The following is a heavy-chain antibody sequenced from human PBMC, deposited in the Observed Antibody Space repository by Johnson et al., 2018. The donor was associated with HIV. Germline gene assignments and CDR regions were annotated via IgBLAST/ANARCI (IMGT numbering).Heavy chain of an antibody. V-gene: IGHV3-30*04. CDR1: GFTFSTYA. Sequence: QVQLVESGGGVVQPGRSLRLSCAASGFTFSTYAMHWVRQAPGKGLEWVAVISYDGSNTYYGDSVKGLFTISRDNSKNTLYLQMNSLSAEDTAVYYCTTTLTSTIFGVVETMDAFDIWGQGTMVTVSS. CDR2: ISYDGSNT. CDR3: TTTLTSTIFGVVETMDAFDI. J-gene: IGHJ3*02. D-gene: IGHD3-3*01.